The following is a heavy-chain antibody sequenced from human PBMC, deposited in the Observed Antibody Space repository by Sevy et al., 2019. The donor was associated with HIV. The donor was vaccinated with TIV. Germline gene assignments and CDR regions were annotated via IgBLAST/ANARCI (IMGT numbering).Heavy chain of an antibody. V-gene: IGHV3-30-3*01. CDR3: AREIVLMVYAAAFDI. J-gene: IGHJ3*02. D-gene: IGHD2-8*01. CDR1: GFTFSSYA. Sequence: GGSLRLSCAASGFTFSSYAMHWVRQAPGKGLEWVAVISYDGSNNYYADSVKGRFTISRDNSKNTLYLQMNSLRAEDTAVYYCAREIVLMVYAAAFDIWGQGTMVTVSS. CDR2: ISYDGSNN.